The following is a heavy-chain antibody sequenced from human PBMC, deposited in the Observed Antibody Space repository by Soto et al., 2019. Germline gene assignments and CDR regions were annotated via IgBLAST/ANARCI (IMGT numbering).Heavy chain of an antibody. CDR1: GGSISSYY. CDR2: IYYSGST. V-gene: IGHV4-59*01. D-gene: IGHD3-10*01. J-gene: IGHJ4*02. CDR3: PRVAFGSNYCDY. Sequence: VQLQESGPGLVKPSETLSLTCTVSGGSISSYYWSWIRQPPGKGLEWIGYIYYSGSTNYNPSLKSRVTISVDTSKNQFSLKLSSVTDADTSVYYCPRVAFGSNYCDYWGQGTLVTVSS.